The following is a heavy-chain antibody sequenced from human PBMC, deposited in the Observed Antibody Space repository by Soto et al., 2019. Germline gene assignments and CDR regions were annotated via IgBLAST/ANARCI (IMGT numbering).Heavy chain of an antibody. J-gene: IGHJ4*02. V-gene: IGHV3-23*01. D-gene: IGHD2-2*01. Sequence: GGSLRLSRAASRFHFSTYAMSWVRQAPEKGLEWVSTIMNSGAGTYYPDSMMGRFTIARENPKNTVHLQMNRLRAQYKAVYYCAKYVDASVFNVDSWGQGTLVTVSS. CDR3: AKYVDASVFNVDS. CDR1: RFHFSTYA. CDR2: IMNSGAGT.